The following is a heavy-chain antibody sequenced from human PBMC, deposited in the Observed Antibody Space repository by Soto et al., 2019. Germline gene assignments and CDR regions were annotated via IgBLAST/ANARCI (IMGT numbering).Heavy chain of an antibody. CDR2: IKPSVDVT. D-gene: IGHD2-15*01. CDR3: ARESCSGGSCLYYFDY. J-gene: IGHJ4*02. Sequence: ASVKVSCKTSGGTFSTYTVSWVRQAPGQGLEWMGIIKPSVDVTTYAQKFQGRVTMTRDTSTSTVYMELSSLRSEDTAVYFCARESCSGGSCLYYFDYWGQGTLVTVSS. CDR1: GGTFSTYT. V-gene: IGHV1-46*03.